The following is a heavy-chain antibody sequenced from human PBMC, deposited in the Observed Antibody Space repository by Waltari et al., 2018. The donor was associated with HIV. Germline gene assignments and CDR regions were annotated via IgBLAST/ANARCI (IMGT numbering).Heavy chain of an antibody. D-gene: IGHD3-16*01. Sequence: QVQLVPSGAEVKKPGASVRVSCKASGYTFTSYYTHWVRPGPAQGLGWMGIINPSGGSTSYAQKFQGRVTMTRDTSTSTVYMELSSLRSEDTAVYYCARAEYYDYVWGSSASDYWGQGTLVTVSS. V-gene: IGHV1-46*01. CDR1: GYTFTSYY. CDR2: INPSGGST. CDR3: ARAEYYDYVWGSSASDY. J-gene: IGHJ4*02.